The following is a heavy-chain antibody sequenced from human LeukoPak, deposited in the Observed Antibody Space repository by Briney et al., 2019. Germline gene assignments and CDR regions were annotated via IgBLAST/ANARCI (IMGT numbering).Heavy chain of an antibody. CDR2: ISSSGSTI. V-gene: IGHV3-11*04. D-gene: IGHD2-8*02. CDR1: GFTFSDYY. CDR3: ARDSVRVRQWFDY. Sequence: GGSLRLSCAASGFTFSDYYMSWIRQAPGKGLEWVSYISSSGSTIYYADSVKGRFTISRDNDKNSLYLQMNSLRAEDTAVYYCARDSVRVRQWFDYWGQGTLVTVSS. J-gene: IGHJ4*02.